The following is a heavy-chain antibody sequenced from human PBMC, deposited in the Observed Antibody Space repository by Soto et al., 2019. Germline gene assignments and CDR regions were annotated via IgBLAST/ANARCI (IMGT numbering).Heavy chain of an antibody. D-gene: IGHD3-10*01. CDR3: EKNSGWFNT. J-gene: IGHJ5*02. V-gene: IGHV3-23*01. CDR2: LDGSGGIT. CDR1: GFTFGTTD. Sequence: QLLQSGGGLVQPGGSLTLSCAASGFTFGTTDMSWVRQAPGEGLEWVSTLDGSGGITYYADYVKGRFTISRDNSRNTVYLQMNSLRGDDTALYYCEKNSGWFNTWGQGALVTVSS.